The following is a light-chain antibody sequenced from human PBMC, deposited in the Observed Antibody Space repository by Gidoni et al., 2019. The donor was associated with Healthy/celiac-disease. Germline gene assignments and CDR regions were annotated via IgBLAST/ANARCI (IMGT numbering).Light chain of an antibody. J-gene: IGKJ3*01. CDR2: GAS. CDR3: QQYGSSRIFT. Sequence: DIVLTQSTGTLSLSPGERATLSCRASQSVSSSYLAWYHQKPGQAPRLLIYGASSRATGIPDRFSGSGSGTDFTLTISRLEPEDFAVYYCQQYGSSRIFTFGPGTKVDIK. CDR1: QSVSSSY. V-gene: IGKV3-20*01.